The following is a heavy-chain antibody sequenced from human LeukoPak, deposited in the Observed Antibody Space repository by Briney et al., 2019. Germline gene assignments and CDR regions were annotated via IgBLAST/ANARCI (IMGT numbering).Heavy chain of an antibody. CDR3: ARSTVTTGDY. CDR2: ISSSSSTI. CDR1: GFTFSSYS. Sequence: GGSLRLSCAASGFTFSSYSMNWVRPAPGNGLEWVSYISSSSSTIYYADSVKGRFTISRDNAMNSLYLQMNSLRAEDTAVYYCARSTVTTGDYWGQGTLVTVSS. J-gene: IGHJ4*02. D-gene: IGHD4-17*01. V-gene: IGHV3-48*01.